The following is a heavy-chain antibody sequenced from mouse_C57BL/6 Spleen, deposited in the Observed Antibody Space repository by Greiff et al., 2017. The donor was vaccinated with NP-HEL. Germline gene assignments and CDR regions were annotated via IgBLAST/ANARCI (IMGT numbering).Heavy chain of an antibody. CDR2: IWTGGST. CDR3: AKPHGYDDGAYYAMDY. Sequence: VKLVQSGPGLVQPSQSLSITCTVSGFSLTSYGVHWVRQSPGKGLEWLGVIWTGGSTDYNAAFMSRLSITKDNSKSHVYFKMNSLQADDTAIYYCAKPHGYDDGAYYAMDYWGQGTSVTVSS. V-gene: IGHV2-5*01. CDR1: GFSLTSYG. J-gene: IGHJ4*01. D-gene: IGHD2-2*01.